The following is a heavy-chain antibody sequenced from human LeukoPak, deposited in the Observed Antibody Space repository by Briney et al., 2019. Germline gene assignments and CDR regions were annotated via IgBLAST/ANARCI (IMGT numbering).Heavy chain of an antibody. CDR3: ARDRRLVGATWSWPRAEYFQH. CDR2: IIPIFGTS. Sequence: GASVKVSCKASGGTFSSYVISWVRQAPGQGLEWMGGIIPIFGTSNYAQKFQGRLTITADEVTSTAYMELSSLRSEDTAVYYCARDRRLVGATWSWPRAEYFQHWGQGTLVTVSS. J-gene: IGHJ1*01. V-gene: IGHV1-69*13. D-gene: IGHD1-26*01. CDR1: GGTFSSYV.